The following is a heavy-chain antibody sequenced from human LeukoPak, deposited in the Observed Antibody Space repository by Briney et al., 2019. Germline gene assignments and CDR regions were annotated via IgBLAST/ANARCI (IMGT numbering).Heavy chain of an antibody. CDR1: GYTFTGYY. CDR3: AREWGSSSDNWFDP. CDR2: INPNSGGT. Sequence: ASVKVSCKASGYTFTGYYMHWVRRAPGQGLEWMGWINPNSGGTNYAQKFQGRVTMTRDTSISTAYMELSRLRSDDTAVYYCAREWGSSSDNWFDPWGQGTLVTVSS. V-gene: IGHV1-2*02. J-gene: IGHJ5*02. D-gene: IGHD6-6*01.